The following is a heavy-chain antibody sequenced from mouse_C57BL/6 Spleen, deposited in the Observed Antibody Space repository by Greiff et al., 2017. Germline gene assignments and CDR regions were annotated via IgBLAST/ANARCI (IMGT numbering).Heavy chain of an antibody. CDR3: ARKRGYDYDDYAMDY. V-gene: IGHV1-82*01. Sequence: QVQLQQSGPELVKPGASVQISCKASGYAFSSSWMNWVKQRPGKGLEWIGRIYPGDGDTNYNGKFKGKATLTAAKSSSTAYMQLSSLTSEDSAVYFCARKRGYDYDDYAMDYWGQGTSVTVSS. CDR1: GYAFSSSW. CDR2: IYPGDGDT. J-gene: IGHJ4*01. D-gene: IGHD2-4*01.